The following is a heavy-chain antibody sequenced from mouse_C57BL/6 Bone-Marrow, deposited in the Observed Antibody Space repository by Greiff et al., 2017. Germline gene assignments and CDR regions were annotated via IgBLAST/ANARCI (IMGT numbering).Heavy chain of an antibody. CDR2: IDPSDSYT. CDR3: ARAVMDCGSSEGYFEF. Sequence: QVQLKQPGAELVRPGTSVKLSCKASGYTFTSYWMHWVKQRPGQGLEWIGVIDPSDSYTNYNQKFKGKATLTVDTSSSTAYMQLSSLTSEDSAVSYCARAVMDCGSSEGYFEFGGRGHAVTVTS. J-gene: IGHJ1*03. V-gene: IGHV1-59*01. CDR1: GYTFTSYW. D-gene: IGHD1-1*01.